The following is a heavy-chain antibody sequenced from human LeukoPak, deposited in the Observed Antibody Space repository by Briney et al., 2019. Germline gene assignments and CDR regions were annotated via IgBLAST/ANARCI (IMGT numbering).Heavy chain of an antibody. D-gene: IGHD3-16*01. CDR2: VGTGGVNT. CDR1: GFTFSNYG. CDR3: AEKRGGA. V-gene: IGHV3-23*01. J-gene: IGHJ5*02. Sequence: GWALRLSCAASGFTFSNYGMSWVRQAPGKGLEWGSGVGTGGVNTYYADSVKVRFTISRDNSKNTLFLQMNSLTAEDTAVYYCAEKRGGAWGQGTLVTVSS.